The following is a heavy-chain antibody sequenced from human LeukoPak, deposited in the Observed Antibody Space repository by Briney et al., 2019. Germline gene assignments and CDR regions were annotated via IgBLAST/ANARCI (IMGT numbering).Heavy chain of an antibody. CDR3: ARDPQTLSKEMALLDY. CDR2: ISAYNGNT. D-gene: IGHD5-24*01. Sequence: ASVKVSCKASGYTFTSYGISWVRQAPGQGLEWMGWISAYNGNTNYAQKLQGRVTMTTDTSTSTAYMELRSLRSDDTAVYYCARDPQTLSKEMALLDYWGQGTLVTVSS. CDR1: GYTFTSYG. V-gene: IGHV1-18*01. J-gene: IGHJ4*02.